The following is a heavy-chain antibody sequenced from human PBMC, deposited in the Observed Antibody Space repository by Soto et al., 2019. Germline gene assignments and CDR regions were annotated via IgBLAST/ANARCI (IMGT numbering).Heavy chain of an antibody. CDR1: GFTVSSNY. J-gene: IGHJ5*02. D-gene: IGHD3-22*01. CDR3: ASVVVVMGNWFDP. CDR2: IYSGGST. Sequence: GGSLRLSCAASGFTVSSNYMSWVRQAPGKGLEWVSVIYSGGSTYYADSVKGRFTISRDNSKNTLYLQMNSLRAEDTAVYYCASVVVVMGNWFDPWGQGTLVTVSS. V-gene: IGHV3-53*01.